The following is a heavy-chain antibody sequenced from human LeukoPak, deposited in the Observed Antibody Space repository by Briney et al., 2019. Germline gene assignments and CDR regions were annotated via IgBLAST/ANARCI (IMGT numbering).Heavy chain of an antibody. CDR3: ARHMVRGVITTPFDY. Sequence: SETLSLTCTVSGGSISSYYWSWIRQPPGKGLEWIGYIYYSGSTNYNPSLKSRVTISVDTSKNQFSLKLSSVTAADTAVYYCARHMVRGVITTPFDYWGQGTLVTVSS. J-gene: IGHJ4*02. V-gene: IGHV4-59*01. D-gene: IGHD3-10*01. CDR1: GGSISSYY. CDR2: IYYSGST.